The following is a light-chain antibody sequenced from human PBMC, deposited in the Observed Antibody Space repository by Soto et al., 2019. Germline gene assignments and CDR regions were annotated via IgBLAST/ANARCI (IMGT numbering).Light chain of an antibody. V-gene: IGKV3-20*01. CDR1: QSVTSSD. Sequence: EIVLTQSPGTLSLSPGERATLSCRASQSVTSSDLAWYQQKPGQAPRLLIYGASSRATGIPDRFTGSGSGTDFTLTISRLEPEDFAVYYCQQRGKWPLRFGGGTKVDIK. J-gene: IGKJ4*02. CDR2: GAS. CDR3: QQRGKWPLR.